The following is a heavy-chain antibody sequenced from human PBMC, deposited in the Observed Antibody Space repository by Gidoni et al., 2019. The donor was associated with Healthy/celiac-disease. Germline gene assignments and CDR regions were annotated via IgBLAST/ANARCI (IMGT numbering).Heavy chain of an antibody. Sequence: QIPLKESGPTLVKPTQTLTLTCPFSGFSPSTSGVGVGWIRQPPGKALEWLALIYWNDDKRYSPSLKSRLTITKDTSKNQVVLTMTNMDPVDTATYYCAHRTGSSWYGAYNYWGQGTLVTVSS. J-gene: IGHJ4*02. CDR1: GFSPSTSGVG. CDR3: AHRTGSSWYGAYNY. V-gene: IGHV2-5*01. CDR2: IYWNDDK. D-gene: IGHD6-13*01.